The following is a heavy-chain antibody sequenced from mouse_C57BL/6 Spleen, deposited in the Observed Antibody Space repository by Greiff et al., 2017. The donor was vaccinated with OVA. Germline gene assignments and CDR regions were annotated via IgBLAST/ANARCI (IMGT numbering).Heavy chain of an antibody. CDR3: ERLIYYDPFYAMDY. V-gene: IGHV5-17*01. Sequence: VQLKESGGGLVKPGGSLKLSCAASGFTFSDYGMHGVRQAPEKGLEWVAYISSGSSTIYYADTVKGRFTISRDNAKNTLFLQMTSLRSEDTAMYYCERLIYYDPFYAMDYWGQGTSVTVSS. J-gene: IGHJ4*01. D-gene: IGHD2-4*01. CDR1: GFTFSDYG. CDR2: ISSGSSTI.